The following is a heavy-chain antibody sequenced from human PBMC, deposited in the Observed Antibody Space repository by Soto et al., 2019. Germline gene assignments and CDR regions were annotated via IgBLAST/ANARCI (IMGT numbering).Heavy chain of an antibody. V-gene: IGHV4-4*07. Sequence: QVQLQGSGPGQVKPSETLSLTYTVSGDSISDYFYWSWIRQPAGKGVEWIGRIYTDGTTNYNPSRKSRVALSLAKSKNQFFLRLGSVPAADTSVYYFAREVRGGFTGIFDQWGRGSRVTVSS. D-gene: IGHD2-15*01. CDR2: IYTDGTT. CDR1: GDSISDYFY. J-gene: IGHJ4*02. CDR3: AREVRGGFTGIFDQ.